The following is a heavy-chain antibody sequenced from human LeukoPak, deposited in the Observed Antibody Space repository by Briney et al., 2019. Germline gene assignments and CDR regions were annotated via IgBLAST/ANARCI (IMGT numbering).Heavy chain of an antibody. CDR1: GFTFCGSA. CDR2: IRGKANSYAT. CDR3: TRPSYDSSVSGVVY. D-gene: IGHD3-22*01. V-gene: IGHV3-73*01. Sequence: GGSLRLSCATSGFTFCGSATHWVRQASGKGLEWVGRIRGKANSYATTDVASVRGSFSISRDDSKNTAYLKMNSLKAEDTAVYYCTRPSYDSSVSGVVYWGQGTLVTVSS. J-gene: IGHJ4*02.